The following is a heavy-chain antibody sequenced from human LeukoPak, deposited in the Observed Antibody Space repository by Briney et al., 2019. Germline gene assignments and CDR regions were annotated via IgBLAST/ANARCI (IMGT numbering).Heavy chain of an antibody. J-gene: IGHJ5*02. Sequence: GGSLRLSCSASGFTFSSYAMHWVRQAPGKGLEYVSAISSNGGSTYYAGSVKGRFTISRDNSKNTLYLQMSSLRAEDTAVYYCVKDSCSGGSCYSFHPWGQGTLVTVSS. V-gene: IGHV3-64D*06. CDR2: ISSNGGST. CDR3: VKDSCSGGSCYSFHP. CDR1: GFTFSSYA. D-gene: IGHD2-15*01.